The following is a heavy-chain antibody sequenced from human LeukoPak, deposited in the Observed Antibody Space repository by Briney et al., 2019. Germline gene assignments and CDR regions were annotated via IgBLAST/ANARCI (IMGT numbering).Heavy chain of an antibody. Sequence: RVSGPTLVNPTQTLTLTCTFSGFSLSTSGMCVSWIRQPPGKALEWPALLDWDDDKYYSTSLKTRLTISKDTSKNQVVLTMTNMDPVDTATYYCARYAFVITMVRGGVTGFDYWGQGTLVTVSS. J-gene: IGHJ4*02. D-gene: IGHD3-10*01. CDR1: GFSLSTSGMC. CDR3: ARYAFVITMVRGGVTGFDY. CDR2: LDWDDDK. V-gene: IGHV2-70*01.